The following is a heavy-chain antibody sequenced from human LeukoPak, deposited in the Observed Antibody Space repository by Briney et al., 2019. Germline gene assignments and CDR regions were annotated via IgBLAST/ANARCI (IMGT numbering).Heavy chain of an antibody. V-gene: IGHV3-53*01. Sequence: GGSLRLSCAASGFTVSSNYMSWVRQAPGRGLEWVSVIYTVGNTYYAESVKGRFTISRDNSENTLYLQMNSLRPEDTAVYYCARGYSYGYFDYWGQGTLVTVSS. D-gene: IGHD5-18*01. CDR3: ARGYSYGYFDY. J-gene: IGHJ4*02. CDR1: GFTVSSNY. CDR2: IYTVGNT.